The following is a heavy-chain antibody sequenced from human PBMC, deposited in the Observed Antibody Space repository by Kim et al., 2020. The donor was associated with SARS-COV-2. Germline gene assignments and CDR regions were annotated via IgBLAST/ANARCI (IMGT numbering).Heavy chain of an antibody. Sequence: GGSLRLSCAASGFTFDDYTMHWVRQAPGKGLEWVSLISWDGGSTYYADSVKGRFTISRDNSKNSLYLQMNSLRTEDTALYYCAKTPTVDYYYGMDVWGQGTTVTVSS. D-gene: IGHD4-17*01. CDR1: GFTFDDYT. CDR3: AKTPTVDYYYGMDV. J-gene: IGHJ6*02. CDR2: ISWDGGST. V-gene: IGHV3-43*01.